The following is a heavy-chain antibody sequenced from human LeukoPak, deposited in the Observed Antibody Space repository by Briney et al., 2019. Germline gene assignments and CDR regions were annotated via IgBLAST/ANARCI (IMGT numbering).Heavy chain of an antibody. CDR3: ARGAPATKNYYYYYMDV. J-gene: IGHJ6*03. Sequence: SETLSLTCTVSGGSISSYYWSWIRQPAGKGLEWIGRIYTSGSTNYNPSLKSRVTMSVDTSKNQFSLKLSSVTAADTAVYYCARGAPATKNYYYYYMDVWGKGTTVTVSS. V-gene: IGHV4-4*07. CDR2: IYTSGST. D-gene: IGHD6-13*01. CDR1: GGSISSYY.